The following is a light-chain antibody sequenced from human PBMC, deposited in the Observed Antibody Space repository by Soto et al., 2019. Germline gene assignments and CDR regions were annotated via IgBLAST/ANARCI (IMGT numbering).Light chain of an antibody. V-gene: IGKV3-20*01. CDR3: QQYGSSPGT. CDR2: GAS. J-gene: IGKJ1*01. Sequence: EIALTQSPGTLSLSPGERATLACSASQSVSSSYLAWYQQKPGRGPRLLIYGASLRATGIPDRFSGSGSGTDFTLTISRLEPEDFAVYYCQQYGSSPGTFGQGTKVEIK. CDR1: QSVSSSY.